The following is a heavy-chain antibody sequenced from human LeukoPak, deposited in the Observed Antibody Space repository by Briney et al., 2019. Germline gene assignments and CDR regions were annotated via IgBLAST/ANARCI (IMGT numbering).Heavy chain of an antibody. V-gene: IGHV3-21*01. D-gene: IGHD5-12*01. CDR3: ARDTKAADSGYDVYDY. Sequence: GGSLRLSCAASGFTFSSYSMNWVRQAPVKGLEWVSSISSSSSYIYYADSVKCRFTISRDNAKNSLYLQMNSLRAEDTAVYYRARDTKAADSGYDVYDYWGQGTLVTVSS. CDR1: GFTFSSYS. J-gene: IGHJ4*02. CDR2: ISSSSSYI.